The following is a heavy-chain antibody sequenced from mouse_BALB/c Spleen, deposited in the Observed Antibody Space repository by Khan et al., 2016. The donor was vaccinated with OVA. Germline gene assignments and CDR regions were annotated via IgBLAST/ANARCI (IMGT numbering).Heavy chain of an antibody. J-gene: IGHJ4*01. Sequence: EVQLQESGPGLVKPSQSPSLTCTVTGYSITSDYAWNWIRQFPGNKLEWMGYISYSGSTSYNPSLKSRISITRDTSKNQFFLQLNSVTTEDTATYYCARDGHYAMDYWGQGTSVTVSS. V-gene: IGHV3-2*02. CDR1: GYSITSDYA. D-gene: IGHD2-3*01. CDR3: ARDGHYAMDY. CDR2: ISYSGST.